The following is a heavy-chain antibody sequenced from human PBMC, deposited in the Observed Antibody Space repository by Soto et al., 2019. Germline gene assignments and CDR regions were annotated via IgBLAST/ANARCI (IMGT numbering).Heavy chain of an antibody. Sequence: PGGSLRLSCAASGFTFSSYGMHWVRQAPGKGLEWVAVISYDGSNKYYADSVKGRFTISRDNSKNTLYLQMNSLRAEDTAVYYCAKVEDIVLMVYAIRPDAFDIWGQGTMVTVSS. CDR3: AKVEDIVLMVYAIRPDAFDI. CDR1: GFTFSSYG. V-gene: IGHV3-30*18. D-gene: IGHD2-8*01. J-gene: IGHJ3*02. CDR2: ISYDGSNK.